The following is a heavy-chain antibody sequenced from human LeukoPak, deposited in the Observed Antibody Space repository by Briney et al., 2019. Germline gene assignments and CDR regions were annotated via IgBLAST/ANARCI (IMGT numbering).Heavy chain of an antibody. CDR3: AKDGYSGYDWYSSGYYGTYFDY. D-gene: IGHD3-22*01. CDR1: GFTFSSYA. J-gene: IGHJ4*02. V-gene: IGHV3-23*01. Sequence: PAGGSLRLSCAASGFTFSSYAMSWVRQAPGKGLEWVSAISGSGGSTYYADSVKGRFTISTDNSKNTLYLQMNSLRAEDTGVYYCAKDGYSGYDWYSSGYYGTYFDYWGQGTLVTVSS. CDR2: ISGSGGST.